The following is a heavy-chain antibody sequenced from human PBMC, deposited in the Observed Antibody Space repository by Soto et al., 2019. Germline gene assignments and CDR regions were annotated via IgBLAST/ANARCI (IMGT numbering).Heavy chain of an antibody. J-gene: IGHJ4*02. D-gene: IGHD4-17*01. CDR1: GGSISSYY. CDR2: IYYSVST. V-gene: IGHV4-59*08. Sequence: SETLSLTCTVSGGSISSYYWSWIRQPPGKGLEWIGYIYYSVSTNYNPSLKSRVTISVDTSKNQFSLKLSSVTATDTAVYYCARQSTVTTMFDYWGQGTLVTVSS. CDR3: ARQSTVTTMFDY.